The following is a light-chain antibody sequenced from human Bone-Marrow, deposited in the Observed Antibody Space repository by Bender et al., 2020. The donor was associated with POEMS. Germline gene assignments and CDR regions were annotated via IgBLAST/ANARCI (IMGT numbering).Light chain of an antibody. CDR1: NSNIGTDA. J-gene: IGLJ3*02. V-gene: IGLV1-44*01. Sequence: QSVLTQPPSASGTPGQRVTISCSGSNSNIGTDAVNWYQQFPGPAPKLLIYSFNQRPTGVPYRFYALKSRTSASLAISGHQCEDEADYYCAAWEAGLSGGVFGGGTKLTVL. CDR2: SFN. CDR3: AAWEAGLSGGV.